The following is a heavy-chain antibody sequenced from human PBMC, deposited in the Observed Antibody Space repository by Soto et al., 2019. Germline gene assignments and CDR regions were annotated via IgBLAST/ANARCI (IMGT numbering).Heavy chain of an antibody. V-gene: IGHV1-2*04. Sequence: QVQLVQSGAEVKKPGASVKVSCKASGYTFTGYYMHWVRQAPGQGLEWMGGINPNSGGTNYAQKFQGCVTMTRDTSISTAYMELSRLRSDDTAVYYCAREGVGPAALSTWYYGMDVWGQGTTVSVSS. CDR3: AREGVGPAALSTWYYGMDV. CDR2: INPNSGGT. J-gene: IGHJ6*02. CDR1: GYTFTGYY. D-gene: IGHD2-2*01.